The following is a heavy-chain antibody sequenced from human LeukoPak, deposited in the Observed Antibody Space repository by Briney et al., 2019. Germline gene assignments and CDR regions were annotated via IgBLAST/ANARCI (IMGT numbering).Heavy chain of an antibody. Sequence: SETLSLTCTVSGGSISSHYWTWIRQPPGKTLEWIGYVFDTGRTKDNPSLKSRLTLSADTSKNQLSLRLSSVTAADTAVYYCATIKRGSIYGYFDFWGRGILVTVSS. V-gene: IGHV4-59*11. CDR3: ATIKRGSIYGYFDF. J-gene: IGHJ4*01. D-gene: IGHD5-18*01. CDR2: VFDTGRT. CDR1: GGSISSHY.